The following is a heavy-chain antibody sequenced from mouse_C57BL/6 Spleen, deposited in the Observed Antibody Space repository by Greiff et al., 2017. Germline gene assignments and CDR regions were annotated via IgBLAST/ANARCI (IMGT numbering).Heavy chain of an antibody. V-gene: IGHV3-6*01. J-gene: IGHJ2*01. CDR1: GYSITSGYY. CDR3: AREERTGSTFFDY. Sequence: ESGPGLVKPSQSLSLTCSVTGYSITSGYYWNWIRQFPGNKLEWMGYISYDGSNNYNPSLKNRISITRDTSKNQFFLKLNSVTTEDTATYYCAREERTGSTFFDYWGQGTTLTVSS. D-gene: IGHD1-1*01. CDR2: ISYDGSN.